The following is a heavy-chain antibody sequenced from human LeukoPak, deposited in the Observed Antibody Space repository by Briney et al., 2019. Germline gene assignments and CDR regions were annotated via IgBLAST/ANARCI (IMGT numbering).Heavy chain of an antibody. Sequence: PGGSLRLSCAAAGFTFSSYAMSWVRQAPGKGLEWVSSISSSSSYIYYADSVKGRLTISRDNAKNSLYLQMNSLRAEDTAVYYYARDLRPYSSSSGFDYWGQGTLVTVSS. V-gene: IGHV3-21*01. J-gene: IGHJ4*02. CDR1: GFTFSSYA. CDR2: ISSSSSYI. CDR3: ARDLRPYSSSSGFDY. D-gene: IGHD6-6*01.